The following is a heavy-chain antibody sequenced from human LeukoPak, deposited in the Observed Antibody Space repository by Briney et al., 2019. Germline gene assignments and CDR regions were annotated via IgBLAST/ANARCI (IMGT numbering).Heavy chain of an antibody. J-gene: IGHJ5*02. CDR1: GFTFSNAW. V-gene: IGHV3-15*01. D-gene: IGHD1-26*01. CDR3: TTETYSGSRQSWFDP. Sequence: WGSLRLSCAASGFTFSNAWMSWVRQAPGKGLEWVGRIKSKTDGGTTDYAAPVKGRFTISRDDSKNTLYLQMNSLKTKDTAVYYCTTETYSGSRQSWFDPWGQGTLVTVSS. CDR2: IKSKTDGGTT.